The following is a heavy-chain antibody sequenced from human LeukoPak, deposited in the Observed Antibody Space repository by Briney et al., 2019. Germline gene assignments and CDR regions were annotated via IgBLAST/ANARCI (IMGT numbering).Heavy chain of an antibody. CDR1: GFAFSSCE. D-gene: IGHD1-1*01. V-gene: IGHV3-23*01. CDR3: AHRTGFDY. J-gene: IGHJ4*02. Sequence: PGGSLRLSCAASGFAFSSCEMSWVRQAPGKGLEWVSTITSGGATTYYPHSVEGRFTISRDNSKNTLYLQMNSLRAEDTAMYYCAHRTGFDYWGQGTLVTVSS. CDR2: ITSGGATT.